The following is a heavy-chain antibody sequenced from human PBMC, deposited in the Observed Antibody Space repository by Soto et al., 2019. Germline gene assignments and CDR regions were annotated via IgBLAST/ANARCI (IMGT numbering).Heavy chain of an antibody. CDR1: GYTFTGYY. V-gene: IGHV1-2*04. Sequence: ASVKVSCKASGYTFTGYYMHWVRQAPGQGLEWMGWINPNSGGTDYAQKFQGWVTMTRDTSISTAYMELSRLRPDDTAVYYCARDLPSSSPRYYYYYGMDVWGQGTTVTVSS. CDR3: ARDLPSSSPRYYYYYGMDV. J-gene: IGHJ6*02. CDR2: INPNSGGT. D-gene: IGHD6-13*01.